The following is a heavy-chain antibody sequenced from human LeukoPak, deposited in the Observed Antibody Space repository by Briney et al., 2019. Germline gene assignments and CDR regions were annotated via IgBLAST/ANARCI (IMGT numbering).Heavy chain of an antibody. Sequence: GGSLRLSCAASGFTFSSYWMSWVRQAPGKGLEWVANIKQDGSEKYYVDSVKGRFTISRDNAKNSLYLQMNSLRAEDTAVYYCAREGRYCSSTSCAYYYYYMDVWGKGTTVTVSS. J-gene: IGHJ6*03. V-gene: IGHV3-7*01. D-gene: IGHD2-2*01. CDR2: IKQDGSEK. CDR1: GFTFSSYW. CDR3: AREGRYCSSTSCAYYYYYMDV.